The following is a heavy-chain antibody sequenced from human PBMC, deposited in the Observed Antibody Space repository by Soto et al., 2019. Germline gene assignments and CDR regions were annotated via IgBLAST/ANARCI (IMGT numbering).Heavy chain of an antibody. Sequence: GGSLRLSCAASGFTFSSYGMHWVRQAPGKGLEWVAVIWYDGSNKYYADSVKGRFTISRDNSKNTLYLQMNSLRAEDTAVYYCARDSRSGSYYVYWGQGTLVTVSS. CDR3: ARDSRSGSYYVY. CDR1: GFTFSSYG. V-gene: IGHV3-33*01. D-gene: IGHD1-26*01. J-gene: IGHJ4*02. CDR2: IWYDGSNK.